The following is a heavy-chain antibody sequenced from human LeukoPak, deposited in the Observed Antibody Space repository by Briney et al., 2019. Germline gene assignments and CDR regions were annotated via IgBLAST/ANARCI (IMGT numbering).Heavy chain of an antibody. CDR2: INHNGNVN. V-gene: IGHV3-7*03. J-gene: IGHJ4*02. Sequence: GGSLRLSCAASGFTFSSYWMNWARQAPGKGLEWMASINHNGNVNYYVDSVKGRFTISRDNAKNSLYLQMSNLRAEDTAVYYCAKDLVGAAYYFDYWGQGTLVTVSS. D-gene: IGHD1-26*01. CDR3: AKDLVGAAYYFDY. CDR1: GFTFSSYW.